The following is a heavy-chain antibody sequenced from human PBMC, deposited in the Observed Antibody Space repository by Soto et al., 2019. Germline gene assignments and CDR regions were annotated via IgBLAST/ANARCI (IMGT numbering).Heavy chain of an antibody. CDR2: INPNSGGT. CDR1: GYTFTGYY. Sequence: ASVKVSCKASGYTFTGYYMHWVRQAPGQGLEWMGWINPNSGGTNYAQKFQGRVTMTRDTSISTAYMELSRLRSDDTAVYYCARQYYYDSSGYRDPDAFDIWGQGTMVTV. J-gene: IGHJ3*02. D-gene: IGHD3-22*01. CDR3: ARQYYYDSSGYRDPDAFDI. V-gene: IGHV1-2*02.